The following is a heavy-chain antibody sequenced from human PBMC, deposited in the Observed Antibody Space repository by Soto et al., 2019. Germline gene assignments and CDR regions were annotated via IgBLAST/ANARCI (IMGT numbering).Heavy chain of an antibody. V-gene: IGHV3-74*01. J-gene: IGHJ4*02. CDR2: INDDGSST. D-gene: IGHD1-1*01. CDR1: GITFSMYW. Sequence: PGGSLRLSCAASGITFSMYWMHWVRQVPGKGPEWVSRINDDGSSTNYADSVKGRFTISRDNAKNTLYLQMNDLRAEDTAVYYCTRGPRSTSTGTGAFWGQGTRVTVSS. CDR3: TRGPRSTSTGTGAF.